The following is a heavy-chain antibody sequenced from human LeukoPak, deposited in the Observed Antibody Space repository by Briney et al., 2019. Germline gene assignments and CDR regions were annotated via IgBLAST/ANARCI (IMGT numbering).Heavy chain of an antibody. CDR2: IYHSGST. J-gene: IGHJ6*02. Sequence: SETLSLTCTVSGGSISSGGYYWSWIRQPPGKGLEWIGYIYHSGSTYYNPSLKSRVTISVDRSKNQFSLKLSSVTAADTAVYYCARGSSWYAAYYGMDVWGQGTTVTVSS. CDR1: GGSISSGGYY. V-gene: IGHV4-30-2*01. CDR3: ARGSSWYAAYYGMDV. D-gene: IGHD6-13*01.